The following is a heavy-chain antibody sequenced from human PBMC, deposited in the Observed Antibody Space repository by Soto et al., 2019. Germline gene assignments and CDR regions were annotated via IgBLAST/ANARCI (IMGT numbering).Heavy chain of an antibody. CDR1: GYTFTSYY. CDR3: ARDQPNYDFWSGYLANDPAHYGMDV. CDR2: INPSGGST. Sequence: ASVKVSCKASGYTFTSYYMHWVRQAPGQGLEWMGIINPSGGSTSYAQKFQGRVTMTRDTSTSTVYMELGSLRSEDTAVYYCARDQPNYDFWSGYLANDPAHYGMDVWGQGTTVTVSS. D-gene: IGHD3-3*01. V-gene: IGHV1-46*01. J-gene: IGHJ6*02.